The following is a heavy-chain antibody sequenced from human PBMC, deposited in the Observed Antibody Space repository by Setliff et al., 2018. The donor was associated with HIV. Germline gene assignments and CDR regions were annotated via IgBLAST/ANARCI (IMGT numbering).Heavy chain of an antibody. CDR1: GFTFSAYS. Sequence: GGSLRLSCAASGFTFSAYSMNWVRQAPGKGLEWISYISSSGVMYYADSVRGRFTISRDNGKNSLYLQMNSLRAEDTAVYYCARVVEGSHQVSLYYYYYYYMDVWGKGTTVTVSS. V-gene: IGHV3-48*01. J-gene: IGHJ6*03. CDR3: ARVVEGSHQVSLYYYYYYYMDV. CDR2: ISSSGVM. D-gene: IGHD3-3*01.